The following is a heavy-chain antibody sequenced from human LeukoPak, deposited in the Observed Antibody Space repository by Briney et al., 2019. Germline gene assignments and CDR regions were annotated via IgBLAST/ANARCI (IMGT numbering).Heavy chain of an antibody. CDR1: GFTFSSYS. CDR2: ISSSSSYI. Sequence: GGSLRLSCAASGFTFSSYSMNRVRQAPGKGLEWVSSISSSSSYIYYADSVKGRFTISRDNAKNSLYLQMNSLRAEDTAVYYCASCHKGLVDFWGQGTLVTVSS. V-gene: IGHV3-21*01. J-gene: IGHJ4*02. D-gene: IGHD3/OR15-3a*01. CDR3: ASCHKGLVDF.